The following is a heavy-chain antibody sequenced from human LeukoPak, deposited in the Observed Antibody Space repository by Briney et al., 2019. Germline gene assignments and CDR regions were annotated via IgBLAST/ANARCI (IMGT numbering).Heavy chain of an antibody. CDR2: IYYSGST. D-gene: IGHD3-3*01. Sequence: SQTLSLTCTVSGGSICSGDYYWSWIRQPPGKGLEWIGYIYYSGSTYYNPSLKSRVTISVDTSKNQFSLKLSSVTAADTAVYYCAREDFWSGYGPEPYWYFDLWGRGTLVTVSS. CDR3: AREDFWSGYGPEPYWYFDL. V-gene: IGHV4-30-4*08. J-gene: IGHJ2*01. CDR1: GGSICSGDYY.